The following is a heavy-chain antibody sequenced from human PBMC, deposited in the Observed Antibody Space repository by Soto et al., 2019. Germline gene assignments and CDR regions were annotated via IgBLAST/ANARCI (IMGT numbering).Heavy chain of an antibody. Sequence: GESLKISCKGSGYTFSRYWIAWVRQMPGKGLEWMGIIYPGDSETRYSPSFQGQVTFSADKSINSVYLQWSSLRASDIATYYCARLWVVTTFYGMDLWGQGTTVTVSS. J-gene: IGHJ6*02. CDR3: ARLWVVTTFYGMDL. CDR1: GYTFSRYW. V-gene: IGHV5-51*01. CDR2: IYPGDSET. D-gene: IGHD2-21*02.